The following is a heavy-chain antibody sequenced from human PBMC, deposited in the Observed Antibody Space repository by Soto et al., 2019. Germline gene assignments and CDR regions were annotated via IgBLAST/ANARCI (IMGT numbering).Heavy chain of an antibody. J-gene: IGHJ5*02. CDR2: IYYSGST. Sequence: QVQLQESGPGLVKPSQTLSLTCTVSGGSISSGGYYWSWIRQHPGKGLEWIGYIYYSGSTYYNPSLTSRVTISVDTSKPQFSLKLSSVTAADTAVYYCARDRGREERRGWFDPWGQGTLVTVSS. V-gene: IGHV4-31*03. D-gene: IGHD1-1*01. CDR3: ARDRGREERRGWFDP. CDR1: GGSISSGGYY.